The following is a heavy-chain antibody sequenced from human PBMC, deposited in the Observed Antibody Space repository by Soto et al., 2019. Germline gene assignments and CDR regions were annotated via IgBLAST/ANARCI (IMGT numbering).Heavy chain of an antibody. CDR3: AYIRGWYRHDV. CDR2: LLHSGTT. Sequence: QVQLQDSGPGLVKPSGTLSLTCAVSGDSISSPKWWTWLRQPAGKVLECIGDLLHSGTTNYNPSLMSQVTLSVEKPQNQFSLKRTSVTSADTAIYYCAYIRGWYRHDVWGQGTSVTVSS. J-gene: IGHJ3*01. D-gene: IGHD6-19*01. V-gene: IGHV4-4*02. CDR1: GDSISSPKW.